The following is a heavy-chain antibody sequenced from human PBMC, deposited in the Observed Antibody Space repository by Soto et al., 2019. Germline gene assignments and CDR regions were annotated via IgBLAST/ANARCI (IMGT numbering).Heavy chain of an antibody. V-gene: IGHV4-30-4*01. CDR1: GDSIKRDDYY. Sequence: QVQLQESGPGLVKPSQTLSLTCTVSGDSIKRDDYYWSWIRQPPGKGLEWIGYILYSGTTFYNPSLKSRLIISLDTSKNQFSLNLTSVTAADTAVYYCARDGGPLSYGIDFWGQGTTVTVSS. CDR2: ILYSGTT. D-gene: IGHD3-10*01. J-gene: IGHJ6*02. CDR3: ARDGGPLSYGIDF.